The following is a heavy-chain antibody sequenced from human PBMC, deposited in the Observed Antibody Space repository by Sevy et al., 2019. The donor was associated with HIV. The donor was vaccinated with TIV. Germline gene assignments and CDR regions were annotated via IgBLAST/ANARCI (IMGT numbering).Heavy chain of an antibody. J-gene: IGHJ4*02. CDR1: GFTFSNAW. CDR2: IKSKTDGGTT. Sequence: GGSLRLSCAASGFTFSNAWMSWVRQAPGKGLEWVGRIKSKTDGGTTDYAAPVKGRFTISRDDSKNTLYLQMNSLKTEDTAVYYCTTDQAHGGSYGSHWGQGTLVTVSS. CDR3: TTDQAHGGSYGSH. V-gene: IGHV3-15*01. D-gene: IGHD5-18*01.